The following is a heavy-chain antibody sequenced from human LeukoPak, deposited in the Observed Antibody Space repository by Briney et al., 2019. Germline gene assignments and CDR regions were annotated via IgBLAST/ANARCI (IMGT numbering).Heavy chain of an antibody. CDR2: IGPIGVYT. V-gene: IGHV3-64*01. CDR3: ARSPPGRNNLNYYGY. Sequence: PGGSLRLSCAPSGFTFSDYAMHWVRHAPGPGMEFVSVIGPIGVYTYFANSVKGRFTISRDNSKSTVSLQMGSLRDEDMDVYYCARSPPGRNNLNYYGYWGRGTLVTVSS. CDR1: GFTFSDYA. J-gene: IGHJ4*02. D-gene: IGHD1-1*01.